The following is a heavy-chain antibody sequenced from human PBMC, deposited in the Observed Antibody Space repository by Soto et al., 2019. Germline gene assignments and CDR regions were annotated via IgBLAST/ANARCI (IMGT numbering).Heavy chain of an antibody. J-gene: IGHJ4*02. D-gene: IGHD1-26*01. V-gene: IGHV1-8*01. CDR1: GYTFTSYD. Sequence: ASVKVSCKASGYTFTSYDINWVRQATGQGLEWMGWMNPNSGNTGYAQKFQGRVTMTRNTSISTAYMELSSLRSEDTAVYYCARLSGRHKAVDYWGQGTLVTVSS. CDR3: ARLSGRHKAVDY. CDR2: MNPNSGNT.